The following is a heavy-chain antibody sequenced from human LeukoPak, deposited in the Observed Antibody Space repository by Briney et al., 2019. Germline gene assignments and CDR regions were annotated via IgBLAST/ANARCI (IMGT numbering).Heavy chain of an antibody. V-gene: IGHV1-69*05. CDR3: ARAAEASSWYSGSYYYYYMDV. CDR2: MIPIFGTA. CDR1: GGTFSSYA. J-gene: IGHJ6*03. D-gene: IGHD6-13*01. Sequence: SVKVSCKASGGTFSSYAISWMRQAPGQGLEWTGRMIPIFGTANYAQKFQGRVTITTDESTSTAYMELSSLRSEDTAVYYCARAAEASSWYSGSYYYYYMDVWGKGTTVTVSS.